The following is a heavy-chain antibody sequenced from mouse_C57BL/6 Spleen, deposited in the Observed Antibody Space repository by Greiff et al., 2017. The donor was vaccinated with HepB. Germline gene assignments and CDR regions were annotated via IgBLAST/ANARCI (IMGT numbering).Heavy chain of an antibody. CDR1: GYSITSGYY. V-gene: IGHV3-6*01. D-gene: IGHD3-3*01. J-gene: IGHJ1*03. CDR2: ISYDGSN. CDR3: ARGGTWGYFDV. Sequence: ESGPGLVKPSQSLSLTCSVTGYSITSGYYWNWIRQFPGNKLEWMGYISYDGSNNYNPSLKNRISITRDTSKNQFFLKLNSVTTEDTATYYCARGGTWGYFDVWGTGTTVTVSS.